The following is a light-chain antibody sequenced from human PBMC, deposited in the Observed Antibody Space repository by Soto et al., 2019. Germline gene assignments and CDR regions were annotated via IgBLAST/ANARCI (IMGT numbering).Light chain of an antibody. CDR1: SSDVGGYTY. J-gene: IGLJ2*01. CDR3: SSYTSSSTVV. CDR2: DVS. V-gene: IGLV2-14*01. Sequence: QSALTQPASVSGSPGQSITISCTGTSSDVGGYTYVSWYQQHTGKAPKLMIYDVSNRPSGVSKRFSGSKSGNTASLAISGLQTEDEADYYCSSYTSSSTVVFGGGTKLTVL.